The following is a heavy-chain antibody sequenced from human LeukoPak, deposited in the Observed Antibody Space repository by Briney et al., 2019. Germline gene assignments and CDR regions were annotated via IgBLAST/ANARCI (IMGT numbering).Heavy chain of an antibody. J-gene: IGHJ6*02. CDR3: ASHCSGGSHIYYYYGMDV. CDR1: GDTFSRYG. CDR2: IIPLFGTA. V-gene: IGHV1-69*13. Sequence: LVKVSCKASGDTFSRYGVSWVRQAPGQGLEWMGGIIPLFGTANYAQKFQGRVTITADESTSTAYMELSSLRSEDTAVYYCASHCSGGSHIYYYYGMDVWGQGTTVTVSS. D-gene: IGHD2-15*01.